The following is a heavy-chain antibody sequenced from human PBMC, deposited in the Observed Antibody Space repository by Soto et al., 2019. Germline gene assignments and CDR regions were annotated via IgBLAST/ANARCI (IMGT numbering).Heavy chain of an antibody. V-gene: IGHV5-51*01. CDR2: VYPSDSDT. J-gene: IGHJ4*02. D-gene: IGHD1-26*01. Sequence: GESLKISCQGSGYKFTSYSIGWVRQMPGKGLEWMGLVYPSDSDTRYSPSLQGHVTISADKSTSTAYLQWSSLEASDSAMYFCVLGGLLGSLDYWGQGTLVTVYS. CDR3: VLGGLLGSLDY. CDR1: GYKFTSYS.